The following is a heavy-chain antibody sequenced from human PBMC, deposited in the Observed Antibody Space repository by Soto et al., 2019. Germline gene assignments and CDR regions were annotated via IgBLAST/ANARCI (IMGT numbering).Heavy chain of an antibody. D-gene: IGHD6-13*01. CDR3: ATYFTGTPVS. CDR1: GYTFTSYG. J-gene: IGHJ5*02. Sequence: QVQLVQSGAEVKKPGASVKVSCKASGYTFTSYGISWVRQAPGQGLEWMGWISAYNGNTNYAQKLQGRVTMTTDTSTRTAYMVLRSLRSAVTAVYYCATYFTGTPVSWAQGTLVTVSS. V-gene: IGHV1-18*01. CDR2: ISAYNGNT.